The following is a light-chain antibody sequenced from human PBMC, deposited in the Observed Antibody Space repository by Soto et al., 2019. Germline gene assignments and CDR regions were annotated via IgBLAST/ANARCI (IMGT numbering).Light chain of an antibody. CDR3: QKYGSSPGLFT. Sequence: EIVLTQSPGTLSLSPGESATLSCRASQSVSSSYLAWYQQKPGQAPRLLIYGASSRATGIPDRFSGSGSGTDFTLTIRRLEPEDFAVYYCQKYGSSPGLFTFGPGTKVDIK. J-gene: IGKJ3*01. CDR1: QSVSSSY. CDR2: GAS. V-gene: IGKV3-20*01.